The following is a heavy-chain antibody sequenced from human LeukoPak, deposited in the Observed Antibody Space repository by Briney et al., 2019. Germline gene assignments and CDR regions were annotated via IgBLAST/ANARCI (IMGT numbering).Heavy chain of an antibody. CDR2: ISSSGSTI. CDR1: GFTVSSNY. J-gene: IGHJ4*02. V-gene: IGHV3-11*01. D-gene: IGHD3-3*01. Sequence: PEGSLRLSCEASGFTVSSNYTSWIRQAPGKGLEWVSYISSSGSTIYYADSVKGRFTISRDNAKNSLYLQMNSLRAEDTAVYYCARDIVGPDLRFWRSGYWGQGTLVTVSS. CDR3: ARDIVGPDLRFWRSGY.